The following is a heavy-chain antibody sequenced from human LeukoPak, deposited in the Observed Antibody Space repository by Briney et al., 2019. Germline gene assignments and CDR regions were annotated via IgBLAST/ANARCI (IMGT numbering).Heavy chain of an antibody. J-gene: IGHJ5*02. V-gene: IGHV3-9*01. CDR3: ARRGGGYSYGYWFDP. CDR2: ISWNSGSI. Sequence: GGSLRLSCAASGFTFDDYAMHWVRQAPGKGLEWVSGISWNSGSIGYADSVKGRFTISRDNSKNTLYLQMNSLRAEDTAVYYCARRGGGYSYGYWFDPWGQGTLVTVSS. CDR1: GFTFDDYA. D-gene: IGHD5-18*01.